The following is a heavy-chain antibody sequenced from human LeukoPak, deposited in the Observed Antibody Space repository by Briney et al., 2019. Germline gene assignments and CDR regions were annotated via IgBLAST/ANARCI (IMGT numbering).Heavy chain of an antibody. Sequence: SETLSLTCTVSGYSISSGYYWGWIRQPPGKGLEWIGSIYHSGSTYYNPSLKSRVTISVDTSKNQFSLKLSSVTAADTAVYYCARDGSLSYYYDSSAPENAFDIWGQGTMVTVSS. V-gene: IGHV4-38-2*02. CDR2: IYHSGST. J-gene: IGHJ3*02. CDR3: ARDGSLSYYYDSSAPENAFDI. CDR1: GYSISSGYY. D-gene: IGHD3-22*01.